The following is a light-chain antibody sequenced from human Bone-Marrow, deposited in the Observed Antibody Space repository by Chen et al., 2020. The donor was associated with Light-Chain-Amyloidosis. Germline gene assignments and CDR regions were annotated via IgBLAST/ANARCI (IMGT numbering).Light chain of an antibody. V-gene: IGLV2-23*01. CDR2: EDT. CDR3: CSYAGSNTYV. CDR1: TSDVGTYNL. Sequence: QSALTQPASVSGSPGQSLTTSCSGTTSDVGTYNLVSWYQQHPGKAPKLIIFEDTQRPSGVSTRFSASKSVNTASLRIFRLQAEDEADYYCCSYAGSNTYVFGGGTKLTVL. J-gene: IGLJ2*01.